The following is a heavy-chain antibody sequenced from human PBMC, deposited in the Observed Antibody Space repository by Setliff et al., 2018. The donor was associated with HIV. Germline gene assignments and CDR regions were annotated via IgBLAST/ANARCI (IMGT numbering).Heavy chain of an antibody. J-gene: IGHJ4*02. V-gene: IGHV1-69*10. CDR2: AIPMLGIA. D-gene: IGHD3-16*01. Sequence: GASVKVSCKASGYTFTGYYMHWVRQAPGQGLEWMGGAIPMLGIANHVHKFQGRVTITADKSTSTAYMELNSLRSEDTAVYYCARSSYYDVNSPFDYWGQGTRVTVSS. CDR1: GYTFTGYY. CDR3: ARSSYYDVNSPFDY.